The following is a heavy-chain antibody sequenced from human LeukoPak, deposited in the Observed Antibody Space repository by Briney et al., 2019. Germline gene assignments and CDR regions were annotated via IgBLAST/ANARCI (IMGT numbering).Heavy chain of an antibody. V-gene: IGHV4-39*07. D-gene: IGHD4-23*01. CDR2: IYYSGST. J-gene: IGHJ5*02. Sequence: SETLSLTCTVSGGSISSSSYYWGWIRQPPGKGLEWIGSIYYSGSTYYNPSLKSRVTISVDTSKNEFSLKLSSVTAADTAVYYCARELPGNRWLDPWGQGTLVTVSS. CDR1: GGSISSSSYY. CDR3: ARELPGNRWLDP.